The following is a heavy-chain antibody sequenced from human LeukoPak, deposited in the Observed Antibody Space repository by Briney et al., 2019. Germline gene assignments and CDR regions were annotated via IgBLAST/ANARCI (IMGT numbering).Heavy chain of an antibody. CDR1: GGSFSGYY. CDR2: INHSGST. J-gene: IGHJ4*02. V-gene: IGHV4-34*01. Sequence: SETLSLTCAVYGGSFSGYYWSWIRQPPGKGLEWIGEINHSGSTNYNLSLKSRVTISVDTSKNQFSLKLSSVTAADTAVYYCARGSPTDYWGQGTLVTVSS. CDR3: ARGSPTDY.